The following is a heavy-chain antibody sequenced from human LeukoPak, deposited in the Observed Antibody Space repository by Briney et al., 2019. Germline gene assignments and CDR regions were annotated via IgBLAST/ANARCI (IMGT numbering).Heavy chain of an antibody. V-gene: IGHV1-2*02. J-gene: IGHJ4*02. CDR3: ARALAGTSPPFDY. CDR1: GYTFTGYY. CDR2: INPNSGGT. Sequence: ASVKVSCKASGYTFTGYYMHWVRQAPGQGLEWMGWINPNSGGTNYAQKFQGRVTMTRDTSISTAYMELSRLRSDDTAVCYCARALAGTSPPFDYWGQGTLVTVSS. D-gene: IGHD6-19*01.